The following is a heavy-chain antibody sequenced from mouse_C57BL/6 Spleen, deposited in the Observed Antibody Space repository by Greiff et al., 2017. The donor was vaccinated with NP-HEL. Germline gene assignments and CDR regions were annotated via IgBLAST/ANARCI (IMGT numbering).Heavy chain of an antibody. V-gene: IGHV1-26*01. J-gene: IGHJ3*01. D-gene: IGHD2-2*01. CDR1: GYTFTDYY. CDR2: LNPNNGGT. CDR3: ASPYGYDGFAY. Sequence: EVQLQQSGPELVKPGASVKISCKASGYTFTDYYMNWVKQSHGKSLEWIGDLNPNNGGTSYNQKFKGKATLTVDKSSSTAYMELRSLTSEDSAVYYCASPYGYDGFAYWGQGTLVTVSA.